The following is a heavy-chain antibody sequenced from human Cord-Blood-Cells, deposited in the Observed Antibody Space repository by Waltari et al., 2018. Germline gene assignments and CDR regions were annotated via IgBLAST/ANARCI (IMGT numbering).Heavy chain of an antibody. Sequence: QVQLVESGGGVVQPGRSLRPSCAASGFTFSSYAMPWVRQAPGKGLEWVAVISYEGSNKYYADAVKGRFTISRDNSKNTLYLQMNSLRAEDTAVYYCVREGATGGFDYWGQGTLVTVSS. CDR3: VREGATGGFDY. D-gene: IGHD1-26*01. J-gene: IGHJ4*02. V-gene: IGHV3-30-3*01. CDR2: ISYEGSNK. CDR1: GFTFSSYA.